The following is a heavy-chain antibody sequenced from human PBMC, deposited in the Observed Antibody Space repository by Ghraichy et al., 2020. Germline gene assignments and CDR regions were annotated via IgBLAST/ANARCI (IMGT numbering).Heavy chain of an antibody. CDR1: GGSISSYY. CDR3: ARHSDDHGDLHPQRWNDP. Sequence: SQTLSLTCTVSGGSISSYYWTWIRQPPGKGLEWIGYIYSSGSTNYNPSLKSRVTISVDTSKNQFSLKLSSVTAADTAVYYCARHSDDHGDLHPQRWNDPWGQGTLVTVSS. CDR2: IYSSGST. V-gene: IGHV4-59*08. D-gene: IGHD4-17*01. J-gene: IGHJ5*02.